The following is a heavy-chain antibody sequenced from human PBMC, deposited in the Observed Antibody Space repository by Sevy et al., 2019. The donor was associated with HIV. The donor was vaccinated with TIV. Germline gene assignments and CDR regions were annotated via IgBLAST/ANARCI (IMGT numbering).Heavy chain of an antibody. Sequence: SETLSLTCTVSGGSISSYYWSWIRQPPGKGLEWIGYIYYSGSTNYNPSLKSRVTMSVDTSKNQFSLKLSSVTAADTAVYYCARDRGFGGVTFDYWGQGTLVTVSS. D-gene: IGHD3-16*01. CDR1: GGSISSYY. V-gene: IGHV4-59*01. CDR3: ARDRGFGGVTFDY. CDR2: IYYSGST. J-gene: IGHJ4*02.